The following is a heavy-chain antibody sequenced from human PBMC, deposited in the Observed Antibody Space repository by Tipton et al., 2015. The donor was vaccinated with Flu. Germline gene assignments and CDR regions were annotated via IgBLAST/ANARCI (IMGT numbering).Heavy chain of an antibody. CDR2: IKEDGSDK. D-gene: IGHD2-2*01. J-gene: IGHJ4*02. CDR1: GFTSSLYS. CDR3: TRKLVEY. Sequence: GSLRLSCAASGFTSSLYSLHWVRQAPGKGLEWVANIKEDGSDKKYLDSVKGRFSVSRDNAKNSLYLHMNSLRAEDTAVYYCTRKLVEYWGQGTLVTVSS. V-gene: IGHV3-7*01.